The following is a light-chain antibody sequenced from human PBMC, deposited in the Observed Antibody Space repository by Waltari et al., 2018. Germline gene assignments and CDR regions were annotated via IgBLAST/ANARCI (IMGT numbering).Light chain of an antibody. J-gene: IGLJ3*02. Sequence: NFMLTQPHSVAESPGKTVTNSCTRSSGSSASNYVQCFQPRPASAPTTVIYVDYQRPSGVPDRFSGSIDSSSNSASLTISGLKTEAEADYYCQSYDGINWMFGGGTKLTVL. CDR2: VDY. CDR1: SGSSASNY. V-gene: IGLV6-57*03. CDR3: QSYDGINWM.